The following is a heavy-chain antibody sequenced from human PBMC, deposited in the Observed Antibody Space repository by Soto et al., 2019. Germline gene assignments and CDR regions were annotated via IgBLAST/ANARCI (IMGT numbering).Heavy chain of an antibody. CDR3: ARDNAVAGVKENYYYYGMDV. CDR1: GGTFSSYA. D-gene: IGHD6-19*01. V-gene: IGHV1-69*13. CDR2: IIPIFGTA. J-gene: IGHJ6*02. Sequence: SVKVSCKASGGTFSSYAISWVRQAPGQGLEWMGGIIPIFGTANYAQKFQGRVTITADESTSTAYMELSSLRSEDTAVYYCARDNAVAGVKENYYYYGMDVWGQRTKVTVSS.